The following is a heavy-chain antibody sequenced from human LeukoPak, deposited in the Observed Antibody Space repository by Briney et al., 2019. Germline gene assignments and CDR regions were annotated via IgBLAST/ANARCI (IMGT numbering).Heavy chain of an antibody. CDR2: IISSASTI. CDR1: GFTFSSYE. CDR3: ARGYRSTFGYYFDY. D-gene: IGHD2/OR15-2a*01. V-gene: IGHV3-48*03. J-gene: IGHJ4*02. Sequence: GGSLRLSCAASGFTFSSYEMNWVRQAPGKGLEWVSYIISSASTIYYADSVKGRFTISRDNANNSLYLQMNSLRAEDTAVYYCARGYRSTFGYYFDYWGQGTLVTVSS.